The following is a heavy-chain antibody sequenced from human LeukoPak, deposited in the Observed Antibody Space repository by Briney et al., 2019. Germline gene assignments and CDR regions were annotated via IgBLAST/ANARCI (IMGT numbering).Heavy chain of an antibody. CDR2: ISYSGST. CDR3: ARHAGCSGDSCYSGFPDY. V-gene: IGHV4-61*05. CDR1: GDSISSSSYY. J-gene: IGHJ4*02. Sequence: SETLSLTCTVSGDSISSSSYYWGWIRQPPGKGLDWIGYISYSGSTKYNPSLKSRVTISLDTSKNQISLKVSSVTAADTAVYYCARHAGCSGDSCYSGFPDYWGQGTLVTVSS. D-gene: IGHD2-15*01.